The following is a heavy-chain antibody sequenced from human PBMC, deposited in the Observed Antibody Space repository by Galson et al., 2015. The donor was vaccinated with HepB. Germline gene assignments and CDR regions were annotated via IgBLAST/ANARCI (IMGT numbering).Heavy chain of an antibody. CDR1: GYTFINYG. CDR2: ISSYNGNR. Sequence: SVKVSCKASGYTFINYGISWVRQAPGQGLEWMGWISSYNGNRNYAQRLQGRVTMTTDTSTSTAYMELRSLRSDDTAVYYCARDGAVGYDPTGGDCSGGSCYFDGMDVWGQGTTVTVSS. J-gene: IGHJ6*02. CDR3: ARDGAVGYDPTGGDCSGGSCYFDGMDV. D-gene: IGHD2-15*01. V-gene: IGHV1-18*01.